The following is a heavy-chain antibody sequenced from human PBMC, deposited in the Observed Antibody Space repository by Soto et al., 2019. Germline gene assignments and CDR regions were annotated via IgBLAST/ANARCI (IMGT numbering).Heavy chain of an antibody. CDR3: VRGIGKQPYSNYGMDI. Sequence: FHSLSLNFCGGILRSNDIHRVHQDPGKGLKSVASISYDGSNNCYADTVKGRFINARENSKNTLYLQMNSLRAEDTAVYYCVRGIGKQPYSNYGMDIRGKGPMV. V-gene: IGHV3-30-3*01. CDR1: GGILRSND. J-gene: IGHJ6*04. D-gene: IGHD2-15*01. CDR2: ISYDGSNN.